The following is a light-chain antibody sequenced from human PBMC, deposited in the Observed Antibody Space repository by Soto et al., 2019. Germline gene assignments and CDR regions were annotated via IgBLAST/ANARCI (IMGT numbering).Light chain of an antibody. Sequence: DIVMTQSPASLSVYPGESATLACRASQSVSNLAGYQQKPGRAPRLLIYGISIRATGVPARFSGSGSGTEFTLTIINLQYEDVAVYYCQQYNNWTFGQGTKVEIK. CDR1: QSVSN. V-gene: IGKV3-15*01. CDR2: GIS. J-gene: IGKJ1*01. CDR3: QQYNNWT.